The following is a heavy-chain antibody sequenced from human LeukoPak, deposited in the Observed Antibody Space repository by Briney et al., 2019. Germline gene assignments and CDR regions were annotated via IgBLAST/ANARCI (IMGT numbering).Heavy chain of an antibody. V-gene: IGHV3-23*01. J-gene: IGHJ4*02. CDR1: GFTFSSYA. CDR2: ISGGGGST. Sequence: PGGSLRLSCAASGFTFSSYAMSWVRQAPGKGLEWVSSISGGGGSTYHADSVKGRFTISRDNSKNMLYLQMNSLRAEDTAVYYCAKRYYYDSSGYYRHPTWDYWGQGTLVTVSS. D-gene: IGHD3-22*01. CDR3: AKRYYYDSSGYYRHPTWDY.